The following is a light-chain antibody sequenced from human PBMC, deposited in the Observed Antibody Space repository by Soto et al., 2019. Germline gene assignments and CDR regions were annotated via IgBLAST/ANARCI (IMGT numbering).Light chain of an antibody. CDR1: QSVSSS. Sequence: EIVMTQSPATLSVSPGERATLSCRASQSVSSSLAWYQQNPGQAPRLLIYDASTRATGIPARLGGSGSGTEVTLTISSLQSEDFAVYYCQQYKSWPETFGQGTKVEIK. J-gene: IGKJ1*01. CDR2: DAS. V-gene: IGKV3-15*01. CDR3: QQYKSWPET.